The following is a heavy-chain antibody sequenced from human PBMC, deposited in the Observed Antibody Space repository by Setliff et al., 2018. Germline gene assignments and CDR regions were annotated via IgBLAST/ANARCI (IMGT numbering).Heavy chain of an antibody. CDR1: GFTFSSYA. CDR2: ISSNGGST. CDR3: VKFGMGRYYNFWSGRNYYYYYYMDV. Sequence: QPGGSLRLSCSASGFTFSSYAMHWVRQAPGKGLEYVSAISSNGGSTYYADSVKGRFTISRDNSKNTLYLQMSSLRAEDTAVYYCVKFGMGRYYNFWSGRNYYYYYYMDVWGKGTTVTV. D-gene: IGHD3-3*01. J-gene: IGHJ6*03. V-gene: IGHV3-64D*09.